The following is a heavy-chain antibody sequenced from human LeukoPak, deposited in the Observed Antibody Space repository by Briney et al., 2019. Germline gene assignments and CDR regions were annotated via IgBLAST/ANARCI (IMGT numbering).Heavy chain of an antibody. CDR1: GGSISSYY. D-gene: IGHD2-2*01. CDR2: IYYSGST. J-gene: IGHJ3*02. V-gene: IGHV4-59*01. Sequence: SETLSLTCTVSGGSISSYYWSWIWQPPGKGLEWIGYIYYSGSTNYNPSLKSRVTISVDTSKNQFSLKLSSVTAADTAVYYCASHDYADVAFDIWGQGTMVTVSS. CDR3: ASHDYADVAFDI.